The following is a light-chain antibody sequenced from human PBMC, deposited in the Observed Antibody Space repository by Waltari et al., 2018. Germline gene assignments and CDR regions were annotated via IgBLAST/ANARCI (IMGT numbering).Light chain of an antibody. CDR3: CSYVRDITWV. V-gene: IGLV2-23*01. CDR2: EGT. Sequence: QSALTQPASVSGSPGQSITISCTGTSSDVGSYNLVYWYQHHPGKAPTLMIYEGTQRPSGVSDRFSGSKSGDTASLTISGLQAEDEADYYCCSYVRDITWVFGGGTKLTVL. J-gene: IGLJ3*02. CDR1: SSDVGSYNL.